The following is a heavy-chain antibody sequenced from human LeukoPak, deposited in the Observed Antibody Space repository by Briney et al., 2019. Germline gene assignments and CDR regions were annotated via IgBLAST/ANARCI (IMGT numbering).Heavy chain of an antibody. CDR1: GASVSNRY. Sequence: SETLSLTCTVSGASVSNRYWSWIRQPPGKGLEWIGYIYDSETTNYNPSLKSRVTMSVDTSKSQFSLRLSSVTAADTALYYCATRPAGTTWYGVFDYWSRGTLVTVSS. V-gene: IGHV4-59*02. CDR3: ATRPAGTTWYGVFDY. D-gene: IGHD6-13*01. CDR2: IYDSETT. J-gene: IGHJ4*02.